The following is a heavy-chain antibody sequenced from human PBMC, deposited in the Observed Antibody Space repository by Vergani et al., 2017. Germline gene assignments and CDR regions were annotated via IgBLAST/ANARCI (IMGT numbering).Heavy chain of an antibody. V-gene: IGHV4-30-4*08. CDR2: IFYSGTT. D-gene: IGHD3-16*01. CDR1: GDSISSGDHC. Sequence: QVQLQESGPGLVKPPGTLSLTCAVSGDSISSGDHCWTWIRQRPGKGLEWIGYIFYSGTTYDNPSLKSRVSISVDTSKNQFSLKLSSVTAADSAVYYCARHDSGHYDSSYYGLDVWGQGTTVTVSS. CDR3: ARHDSGHYDSSYYGLDV. J-gene: IGHJ6*02.